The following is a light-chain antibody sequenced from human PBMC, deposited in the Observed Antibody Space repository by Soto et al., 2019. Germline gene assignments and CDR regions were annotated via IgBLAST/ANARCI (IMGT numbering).Light chain of an antibody. CDR2: KAS. CDR1: QTISSW. J-gene: IGKJ1*01. V-gene: IGKV1-5*03. Sequence: DIQMTQSPSTLSASVGDRVTITCRASQTISSWLAWYQQKPGKAPKXLIYKASTLKSGVPSRFSGSGSGTELTITISSLQPDDFETYYCQHYNSYSEAFGQGTKVDNK. CDR3: QHYNSYSEA.